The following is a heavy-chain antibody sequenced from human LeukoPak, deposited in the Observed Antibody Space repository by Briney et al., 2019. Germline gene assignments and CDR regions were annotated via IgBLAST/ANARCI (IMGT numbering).Heavy chain of an antibody. V-gene: IGHV3-30*14. CDR3: ARDMQGAGLFDY. D-gene: IGHD3/OR15-3a*01. CDR2: ISYDGSRK. J-gene: IGHJ4*02. CDR1: GFTFSSYA. Sequence: GGSLRLSCAASGFTFSSYAMHWVRQAPGKGLEWVAVISYDGSRKYYADSVKGRFSISRDNSKNTLYLQMNSLRAEDTAVYYRARDMQGAGLFDYWGQGTLVTVSS.